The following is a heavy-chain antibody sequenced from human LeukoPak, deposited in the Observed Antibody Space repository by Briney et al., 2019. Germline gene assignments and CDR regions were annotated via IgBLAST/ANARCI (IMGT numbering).Heavy chain of an antibody. CDR3: ARLAISATSDY. CDR1: GYTFTAYY. CDR2: VNPNNGGT. D-gene: IGHD3-3*02. V-gene: IGHV1-2*02. Sequence: GASVKVSCKASGYTFTAYYIHWVRQAPGQGLEWMGWVNPNNGGTSFSQKFQGRVTMTRDTSINTAYMELSRLTSDDTAVYYCARLAISATSDYWGQGTLVTVSS. J-gene: IGHJ4*02.